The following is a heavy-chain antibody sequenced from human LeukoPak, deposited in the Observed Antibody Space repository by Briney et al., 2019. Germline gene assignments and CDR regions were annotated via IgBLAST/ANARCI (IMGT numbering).Heavy chain of an antibody. CDR2: ISGSSRYI. J-gene: IGHJ4*02. CDR3: ARVNNARVVSLEGSWAGSLGFDH. V-gene: IGHV3-21*06. Sequence: GGSLRLSCAASGFTFNNYTLTWVRQAPGKGLEWVSSISGSSRYIHYRDSVRGRFSISRDNAKNSLSLQMDSLTADDTAIYYCARVNNARVVSLEGSWAGSLGFDHWGQGALVIVSS. CDR1: GFTFNNYT. D-gene: IGHD3-3*01.